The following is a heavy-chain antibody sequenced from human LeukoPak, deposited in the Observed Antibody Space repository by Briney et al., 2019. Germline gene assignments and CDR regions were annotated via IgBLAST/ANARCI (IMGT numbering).Heavy chain of an antibody. V-gene: IGHV3-9*01. J-gene: IGHJ6*03. CDR1: GFTFDDYA. CDR3: ASPGHYYDFWSGYYTPLRGDYYYYYMDV. D-gene: IGHD3-3*01. Sequence: GGSLRLSCAASGFTFDDYAMHWVRQAPGKGLEWVSGISWNSGSIGYADSVKGRFTISRDNAKNSLYLQMNSLRAEDTAVYYCASPGHYYDFWSGYYTPLRGDYYYYYMDVWGKGTTVTVSS. CDR2: ISWNSGSI.